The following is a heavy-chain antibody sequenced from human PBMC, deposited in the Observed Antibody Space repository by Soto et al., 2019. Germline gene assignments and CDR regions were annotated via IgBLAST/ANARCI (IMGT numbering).Heavy chain of an antibody. CDR2: INSDGSST. J-gene: IGHJ4*02. Sequence: EVQLVESGGGLVQPGESLRISCAASGFTFSSYWMHWVRQAPGKGLVWVSRINSDGSSTSYAGSVKGRFTISRDNAKNTLYLQMNSLRPEDTAVYYCVRTSLVVAAATREDYWGQGTLVTVSS. D-gene: IGHD2-15*01. V-gene: IGHV3-74*01. CDR3: VRTSLVVAAATREDY. CDR1: GFTFSSYW.